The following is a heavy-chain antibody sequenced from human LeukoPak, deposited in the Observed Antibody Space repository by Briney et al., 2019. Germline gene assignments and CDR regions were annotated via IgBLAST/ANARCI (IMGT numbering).Heavy chain of an antibody. CDR1: GFTFSSYA. D-gene: IGHD3-22*01. Sequence: PGGSLRLSCGASGFTFSSYAMSWVRQTPGKGLEWVSAISGTGGTIYYADSVKGRFTVSRDNSKNTLYLQMNSLRGEDKAVYYCASGQGLYDISDYFSGHFDYWGQGTMVTVSS. CDR3: ASGQGLYDISDYFSGHFDY. V-gene: IGHV3-23*01. CDR2: ISGTGGTI. J-gene: IGHJ4*02.